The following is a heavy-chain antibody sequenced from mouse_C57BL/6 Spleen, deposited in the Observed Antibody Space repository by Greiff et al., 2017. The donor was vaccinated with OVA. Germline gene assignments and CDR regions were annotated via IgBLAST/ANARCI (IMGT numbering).Heavy chain of an antibody. CDR1: GYTFTSYW. D-gene: IGHD1-1*01. CDR3: AREDYGSSYVAY. V-gene: IGHV1-59*01. J-gene: IGHJ3*01. Sequence: QVQLKQPGAELVRPGTSVKLSCKASGYTFTSYWMHWVKQRPGQGLEWIGVIDPSDSYTNYNQKFKVKATLTVDTSSSTAYMQLSSLTSEDSAVYYCAREDYGSSYVAYWGQGTLVTVSA. CDR2: IDPSDSYT.